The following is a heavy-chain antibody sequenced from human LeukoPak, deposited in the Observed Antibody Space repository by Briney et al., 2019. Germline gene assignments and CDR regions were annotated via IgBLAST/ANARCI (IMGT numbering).Heavy chain of an antibody. CDR1: GFTFSSYG. J-gene: IGHJ3*02. CDR2: IWYDGSNK. D-gene: IGHD5-12*01. V-gene: IGHV3-33*06. Sequence: GGSLRLSCAASGFTFSSYGMHWVRQAPGKGLEWVAVIWYDGSNKYYADSVKGRFTISRDNSKNTLYLQMNSLRAEDTAVYYCAKHNLGVATRMAYGFDIWGQGTMVTVSS. CDR3: AKHNLGVATRMAYGFDI.